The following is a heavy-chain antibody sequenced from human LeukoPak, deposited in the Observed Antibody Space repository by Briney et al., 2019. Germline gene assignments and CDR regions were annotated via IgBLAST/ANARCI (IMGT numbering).Heavy chain of an antibody. V-gene: IGHV3-30*03. CDR2: ISYDGSNK. CDR3: ARDRLRDWFDP. D-gene: IGHD5-12*01. Sequence: GGSLRLSCAASGFTFSSYGMHWVRQAPGKGLEWVAIISYDGSNKYYGDSVKGRFTISRDNPKNTVYLQMNSLRAEDTAVYYCARDRLRDWFDPWGQGTLVTVSS. J-gene: IGHJ5*02. CDR1: GFTFSSYG.